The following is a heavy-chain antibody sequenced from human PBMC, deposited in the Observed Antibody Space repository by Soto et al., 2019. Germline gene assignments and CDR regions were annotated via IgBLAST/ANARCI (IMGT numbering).Heavy chain of an antibody. J-gene: IGHJ5*02. CDR3: ARDLRIMITFGGVIPPGGFDP. CDR1: GGSISSYY. Sequence: SETLSLTCTVSGGSISSYYWSWIRQPPGKGLEWIGYIYYSGSTNYNPSLKSRVTISVDTSKNQFSLELSSVTAADTAVYYCARDLRIMITFGGVIPPGGFDPWGQGTLVTVSS. CDR2: IYYSGST. V-gene: IGHV4-59*12. D-gene: IGHD3-16*02.